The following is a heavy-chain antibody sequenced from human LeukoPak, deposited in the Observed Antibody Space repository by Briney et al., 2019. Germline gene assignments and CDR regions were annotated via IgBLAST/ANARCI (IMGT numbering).Heavy chain of an antibody. CDR3: ARDVSYGLNY. CDR2: INSDGT. Sequence: GGSLRLSCAASGFTFSSYWMHWVRQAPGKGLVWVSCINSDGTTYADSVKGRFTISRDNAKNTLYLQMNSLRVEDTAVYYCARDVSYGLNYWGQGTLATVSS. V-gene: IGHV3-74*01. D-gene: IGHD3-16*01. J-gene: IGHJ4*02. CDR1: GFTFSSYW.